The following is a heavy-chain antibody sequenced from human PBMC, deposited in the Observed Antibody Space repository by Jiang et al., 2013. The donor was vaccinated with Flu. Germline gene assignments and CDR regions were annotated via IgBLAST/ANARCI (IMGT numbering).Heavy chain of an antibody. Sequence: SMNWVRQAPGKGLEWVSSISSSSSYIYYADSVKGRFTISRDNAKNSLYLQMNSLRAEDTAVYYCARYSYGYHYGMDVWGQGTTVTVSS. V-gene: IGHV3-21*01. CDR1: S. CDR2: ISSSSSYI. D-gene: IGHD5-18*01. J-gene: IGHJ6*02. CDR3: ARYSYGYHYGMDV.